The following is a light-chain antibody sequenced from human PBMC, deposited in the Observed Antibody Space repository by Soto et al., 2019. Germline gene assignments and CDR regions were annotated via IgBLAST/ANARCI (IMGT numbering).Light chain of an antibody. CDR1: SSNIGAGYY. Sequence: QSVLTQPPSVSGAPGQRETISCTGSSSNIGAGYYVHWYQQIPGTAPKLLVYLNSNRPSGVPDRFSGSKSGTSASLAITGLQAEDESDYYCQSYDRSLSGSVFGGGTQLTVL. CDR2: LNS. V-gene: IGLV1-40*01. CDR3: QSYDRSLSGSV. J-gene: IGLJ2*01.